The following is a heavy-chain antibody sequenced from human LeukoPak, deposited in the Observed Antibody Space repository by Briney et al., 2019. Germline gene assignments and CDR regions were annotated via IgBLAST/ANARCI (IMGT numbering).Heavy chain of an antibody. Sequence: GRSLRLSCAASGFTFSSYGMHWVRQAPGKGLEWVAVISYDGSNKYYADSVKGRFTISRDNAKKLLYLQMNSLRAEDTAVYYCARDLPDVLTGYSDNAFDIWGQGTMVTVSS. CDR1: GFTFSSYG. D-gene: IGHD3-9*01. V-gene: IGHV3-30*03. J-gene: IGHJ3*02. CDR2: ISYDGSNK. CDR3: ARDLPDVLTGYSDNAFDI.